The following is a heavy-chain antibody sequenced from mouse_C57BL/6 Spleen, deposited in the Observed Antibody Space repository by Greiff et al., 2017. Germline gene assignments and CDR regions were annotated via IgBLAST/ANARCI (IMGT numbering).Heavy chain of an antibody. D-gene: IGHD1-1*01. CDR3: ARAEFITNAMDY. V-gene: IGHV1-18*01. CDR1: GYTFTDYN. Sequence: EVQLQQSGPELVKPGASVKIPCKASGYTFTDYNMDWVKQSHGKSLEWIGDINPNNGGTIYNQKFKGKATLTVDKSSSTAYMELRSLTSEDTAVYYCARAEFITNAMDYWGQGTSVTVSS. CDR2: INPNNGGT. J-gene: IGHJ4*01.